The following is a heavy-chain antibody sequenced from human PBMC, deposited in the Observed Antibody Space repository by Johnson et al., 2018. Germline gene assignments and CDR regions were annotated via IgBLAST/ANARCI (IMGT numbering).Heavy chain of an antibody. CDR1: GFTFDDYA. CDR2: ISWNSGSI. D-gene: IGHD2-21*01. J-gene: IGHJ1*01. V-gene: IGHV3-9*01. CDR3: ARDQVFPYFAEYFQH. Sequence: VQSGRSLRLSCAASGFTFDDYAMHWVRQAPGKGLEWVSGISWNSGSIGYADSVKGRFTISRDNAKNSLYLQMNSLRAEDTALYYCARDQVFPYFAEYFQHWGQGTLVTVSS.